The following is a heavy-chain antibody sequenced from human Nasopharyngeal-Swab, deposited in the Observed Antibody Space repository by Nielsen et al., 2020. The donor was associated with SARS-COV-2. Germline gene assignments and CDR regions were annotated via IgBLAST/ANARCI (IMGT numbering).Heavy chain of an antibody. J-gene: IGHJ5*01. V-gene: IGHV1-3*01. D-gene: IGHD2-15*01. CDR3: ARGTGDCSGGSCYPGRFDS. Sequence: WVRQAPGQRLEWMGWINAGNGNTKYSQKFQGGVTITRDTSASTAYMELSSLRSEDTAVYYCARGTGDCSGGSCYPGRFDSWGQGTLVTVSS. CDR2: INAGNGNT.